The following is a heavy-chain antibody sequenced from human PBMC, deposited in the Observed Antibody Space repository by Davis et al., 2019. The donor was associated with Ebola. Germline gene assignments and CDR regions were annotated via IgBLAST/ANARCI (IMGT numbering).Heavy chain of an antibody. CDR3: AKDSGSWEISGGMDV. Sequence: GESLKISCAASGFTFSSYGMHWVRQAPGKGLEWAAVISYDGSNKYYADSVKGRFTISRDNSKNTLYLQMNSLRAEDTAVYYCAKDSGSWEISGGMDVWGQGTTVTVSS. D-gene: IGHD6-13*01. CDR1: GFTFSSYG. CDR2: ISYDGSNK. V-gene: IGHV3-30*18. J-gene: IGHJ6*02.